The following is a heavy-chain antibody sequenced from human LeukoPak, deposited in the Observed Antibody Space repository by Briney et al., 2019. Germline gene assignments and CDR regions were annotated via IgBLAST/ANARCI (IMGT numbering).Heavy chain of an antibody. D-gene: IGHD2-8*02. J-gene: IGHJ4*02. V-gene: IGHV4-61*08. CDR2: IYYSGST. Sequence: SQTLSLTCAVSGGSISSGGYSWSWIRQPPGKGLEWIGYIYYSGSTNYKPSLKSRVTISIDTSKNQFSLKMRSVTAADTAVYYCARGGVLLGIDYWGQGTLVTVSS. CDR3: ARGGVLLGIDY. CDR1: GGSISSGGYS.